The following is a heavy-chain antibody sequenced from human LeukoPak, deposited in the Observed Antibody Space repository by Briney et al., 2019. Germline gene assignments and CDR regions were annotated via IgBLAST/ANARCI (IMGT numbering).Heavy chain of an antibody. CDR1: GGSISSYY. Sequence: SETLSLTCTVSGGSISSYYWSWIRQPPGKGLEWIGYIYYSGSTNYNPSLKSRVTISVDTSKNQFSLKLSSVTAADTAVYYCASGHYGSGSYSPFDYWGQGTLVTVSS. CDR2: IYYSGST. V-gene: IGHV4-59*08. CDR3: ASGHYGSGSYSPFDY. J-gene: IGHJ4*02. D-gene: IGHD3-10*01.